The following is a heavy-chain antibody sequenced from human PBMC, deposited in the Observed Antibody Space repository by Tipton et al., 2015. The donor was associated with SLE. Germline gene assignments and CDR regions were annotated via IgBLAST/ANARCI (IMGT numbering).Heavy chain of an antibody. CDR3: ATLVGDYESGDYGMDV. J-gene: IGHJ6*02. D-gene: IGHD4-17*01. Sequence: TLSLTCTVSGYSISSGSYYWSWIRQPAGKRLEWIGRIYTSGTTNYTPSLNSRVTISVDTSKNQFSLKLNSVTAADTAVYYCATLVGDYESGDYGMDVWGLGTSVTVSS. CDR2: IYTSGTT. CDR1: GYSISSGSYY. V-gene: IGHV4-61*02.